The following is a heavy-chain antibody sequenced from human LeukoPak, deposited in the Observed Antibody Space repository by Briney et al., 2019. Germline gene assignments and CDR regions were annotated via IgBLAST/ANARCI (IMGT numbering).Heavy chain of an antibody. D-gene: IGHD6-19*01. CDR1: GGSISSGGYY. CDR2: IYYSGST. CDR3: AREEFGQWPLRGMDV. V-gene: IGHV4-31*03. Sequence: SETLSLTCTVSGGSISSGGYYWSWIRQHPGKGLEWIGYIYYSGSTYYNPSLKSRVTISVDTSKNQFSLKLSSVTAADTAVYYCAREEFGQWPLRGMDVWGQGTTVTVSS. J-gene: IGHJ6*02.